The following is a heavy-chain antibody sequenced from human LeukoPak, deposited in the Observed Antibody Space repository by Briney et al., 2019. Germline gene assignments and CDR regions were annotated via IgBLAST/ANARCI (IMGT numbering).Heavy chain of an antibody. CDR3: ARDLGGARDY. CDR2: INPNSGGT. V-gene: IGHV1-2*02. J-gene: IGHJ4*02. Sequence: ASVKVSCKASGYTFTGYYMHWMRQAPGQGLEWMGWINPNSGGTNYAQKFQGRVTMTRDTSISTACMELSRLRSDDTAVYYCARDLGGARDYWGQGTLVTVSS. D-gene: IGHD1-26*01. CDR1: GYTFTGYY.